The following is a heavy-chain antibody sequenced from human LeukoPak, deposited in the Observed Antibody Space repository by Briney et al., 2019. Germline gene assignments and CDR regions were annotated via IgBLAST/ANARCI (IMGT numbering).Heavy chain of an antibody. Sequence: GGSLRLSCAASGFTFSSQSMNWVRQAPGKGLERVSSIDSSSRNIYYADSMRGRFTISRDNAKNTLYLQMNSLRAEDTAVYYCARASAAGIMLDSWGQGTLVTVSS. D-gene: IGHD6-13*01. J-gene: IGHJ4*02. V-gene: IGHV3-21*01. CDR2: IDSSSRNI. CDR3: ARASAAGIMLDS. CDR1: GFTFSSQS.